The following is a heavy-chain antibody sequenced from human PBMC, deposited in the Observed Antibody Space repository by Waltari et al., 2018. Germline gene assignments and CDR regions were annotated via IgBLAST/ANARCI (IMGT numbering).Heavy chain of an antibody. J-gene: IGHJ6*03. Sequence: QLQLQESGPGLVKPSETLSLTGTVSGGSISTTTHYWGWIRQPPGKGLEWIGSISYSGSPSYNPSLNSRVTMSVDTSKNQFSLKLNSVTAADTAVYYCARQATDTYYYYYMDVWGKGTTVTVSS. CDR1: GGSISTTTHY. V-gene: IGHV4-39*01. D-gene: IGHD2-21*02. CDR3: ARQATDTYYYYYMDV. CDR2: ISYSGSP.